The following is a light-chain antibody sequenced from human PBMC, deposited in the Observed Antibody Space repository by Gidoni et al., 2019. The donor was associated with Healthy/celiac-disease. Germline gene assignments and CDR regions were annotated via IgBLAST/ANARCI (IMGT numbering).Light chain of an antibody. V-gene: IGKV4-1*01. CDR1: QSVLYSSNNKNY. CDR2: WAS. J-gene: IGKJ2*01. CDR3: QQYYSTPHT. Sequence: DIVLTQSPDSLAVSLVEMATINCKSSQSVLYSSNNKNYLAWYQQKPGQPPKLLIYWASTRESGVPDRCSGSGSGTDFTLTISSLQAEDVAVYYCQQYYSTPHTFGQGTKLEIK.